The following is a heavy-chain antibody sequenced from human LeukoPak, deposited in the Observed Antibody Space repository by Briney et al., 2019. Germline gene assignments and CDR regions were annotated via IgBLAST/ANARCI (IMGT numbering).Heavy chain of an antibody. CDR3: ARTVVPAAICDY. D-gene: IGHD2-2*01. V-gene: IGHV3-33*08. CDR2: IWYDGSNK. CDR1: GFTFSSYG. Sequence: PGGSLRLSCAASGFTFSSYGMHWVRQAPGKGLEWVAVIWYDGSNKYYADSVKGRFTISRDNSKNTLYLQMNSLRAEDTAVYYCARTVVPAAICDYWGQGTLVTVSS. J-gene: IGHJ4*02.